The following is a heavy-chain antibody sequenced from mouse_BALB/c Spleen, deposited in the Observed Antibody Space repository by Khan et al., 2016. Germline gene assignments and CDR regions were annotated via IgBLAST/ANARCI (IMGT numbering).Heavy chain of an antibody. J-gene: IGHJ3*01. CDR3: ARSPYDYDGGFAY. D-gene: IGHD2-4*01. V-gene: IGHV14-3*02. CDR1: GFNIKDTY. Sequence: VQLQQSGAELVKPGASVKLSCTASGFNIKDTYMHWVKQRPEQGLEWIGRIDPENGNTKYDPKFQGKATITADTSSTTAYLQLSSLTSEDTAVYYCARSPYDYDGGFAYWGQGTLVTGSA. CDR2: IDPENGNT.